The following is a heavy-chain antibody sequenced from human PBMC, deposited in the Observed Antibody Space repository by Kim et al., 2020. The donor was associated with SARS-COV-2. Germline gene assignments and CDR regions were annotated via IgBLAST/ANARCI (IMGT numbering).Heavy chain of an antibody. J-gene: IGHJ4*02. V-gene: IGHV3-74*01. CDR3: ASRRYTGTYCYFDY. D-gene: IGHD1-26*01. Sequence: YADSVKGRFTISGDHAKSTLYLQMDSLRAEDTAVYYCASRRYTGTYCYFDYWGQGTLVTVSA.